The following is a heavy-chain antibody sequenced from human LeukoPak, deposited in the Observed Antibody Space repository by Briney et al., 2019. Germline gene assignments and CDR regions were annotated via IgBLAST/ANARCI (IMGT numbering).Heavy chain of an antibody. J-gene: IGHJ4*02. CDR2: ISTSSNTI. CDR3: AREQAGYFDN. V-gene: IGHV3-11*01. CDR1: ELTFSDYY. Sequence: GALRLSCAASELTFSDYYMSWIRQAPGKGLEWISYISTSSNTIDYADSVKGRFTISRDNAKNSLYLQMNSLRVEDTAVYYCAREQAGYFDNWGQGTLVTVSS.